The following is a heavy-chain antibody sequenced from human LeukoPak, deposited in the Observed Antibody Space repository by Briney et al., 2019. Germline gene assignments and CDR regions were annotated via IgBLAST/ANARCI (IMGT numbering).Heavy chain of an antibody. Sequence: PSETLSLTCTVSGGSISSGGYYWSWIRQHPGKGLGWIGYIYYSGSTYYNPSLKSRVTISVDTSKNQFSLKLSSVTAADTAVYYCASLPYYDILTGYYGVYWGQGTLVTVSS. CDR1: GGSISSGGYY. D-gene: IGHD3-9*01. CDR3: ASLPYYDILTGYYGVY. CDR2: IYYSGST. J-gene: IGHJ4*02. V-gene: IGHV4-31*03.